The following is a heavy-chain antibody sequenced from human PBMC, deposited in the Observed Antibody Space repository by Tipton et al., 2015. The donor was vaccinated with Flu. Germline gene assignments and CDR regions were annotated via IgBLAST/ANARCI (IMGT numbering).Heavy chain of an antibody. D-gene: IGHD2-2*01. CDR1: GYTFTSYG. J-gene: IGHJ5*02. V-gene: IGHV1-18*04. CDR3: ARTLIVVVPAADRHNWFDP. Sequence: QSGPEVKKPGASVKVSCKASGYTFTSYGISWVRQAPGQGLEWMGWISAYNGNTNYAQKLQGRVTMTTDASTGTAYMELRSLRSEDTAVYYCARTLIVVVPAADRHNWFDPWGQGTLVTVSS. CDR2: ISAYNGNT.